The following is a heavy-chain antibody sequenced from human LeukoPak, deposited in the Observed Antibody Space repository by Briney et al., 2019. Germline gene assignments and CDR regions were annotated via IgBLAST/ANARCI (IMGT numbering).Heavy chain of an antibody. Sequence: GGSLRLSCATFGFTFSNYGMYWVRQAPGKGLQWVTYIRSDGNQKDYTDSVKGRFTISRDDSKNTLYLQMNSLSAEDTAVYYCAKPGPGGPLAYFDSWGQGTLVTVSS. CDR3: AKPGPGGPLAYFDS. J-gene: IGHJ4*02. V-gene: IGHV3-30*02. D-gene: IGHD1-26*01. CDR2: IRSDGNQK. CDR1: GFTFSNYG.